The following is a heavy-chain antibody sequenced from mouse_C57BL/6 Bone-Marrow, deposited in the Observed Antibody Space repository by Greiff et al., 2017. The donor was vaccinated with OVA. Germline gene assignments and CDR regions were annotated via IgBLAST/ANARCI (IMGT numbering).Heavy chain of an antibody. Sequence: EVKLQESGPGLAKPSQTLSLTCSVTGYSITSDYWNWIRKFPGNKLEYMGYISYSGSTYYNPSLKSRISITRDTSKNQYYLQLNSVTTEDTATYYCARGLYYGSSYRYWYFDVWGTGTTVTVSS. V-gene: IGHV3-8*01. CDR2: ISYSGST. D-gene: IGHD1-1*01. J-gene: IGHJ1*03. CDR1: GYSITSDY. CDR3: ARGLYYGSSYRYWYFDV.